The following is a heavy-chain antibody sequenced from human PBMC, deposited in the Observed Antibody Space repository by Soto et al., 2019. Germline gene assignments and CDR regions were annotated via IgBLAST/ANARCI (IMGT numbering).Heavy chain of an antibody. CDR1: GLTFNTYN. CDR2: ISSSSAYI. Sequence: GGSLRLSCAATGLTFNTYNMNWVRQAPGKGLEWVSSISSSSAYIYYADSVKGRFTISRDNAKNLLFLQMNSLRAEDTAVYYCARDGGSGLSWFDPWGQGTQVTVSS. CDR3: ARDGGSGLSWFDP. V-gene: IGHV3-21*01. D-gene: IGHD6-19*01. J-gene: IGHJ5*02.